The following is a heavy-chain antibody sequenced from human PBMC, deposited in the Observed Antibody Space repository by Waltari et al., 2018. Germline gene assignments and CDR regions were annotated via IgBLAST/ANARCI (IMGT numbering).Heavy chain of an antibody. CDR3: ARGFGKQRDGMDV. CDR2: IIPILGIA. V-gene: IGHV1-69*02. J-gene: IGHJ6*02. CDR1: GGTFSSYT. Sequence: QVQLVQSGAEVKKPGSSVKVSCRASGGTFSSYTISWVRQAPGKGLEWMGRIIPILGIATYAQQFQVRVTITADKSTSTAYMELSSLRSEDTAVYYCARGFGKQRDGMDVWGQGTTVTVSS. D-gene: IGHD6-25*01.